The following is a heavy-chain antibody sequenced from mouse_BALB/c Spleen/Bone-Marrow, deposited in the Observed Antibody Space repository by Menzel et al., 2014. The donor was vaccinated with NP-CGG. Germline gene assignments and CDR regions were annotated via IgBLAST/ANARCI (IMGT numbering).Heavy chain of an antibody. J-gene: IGHJ2*01. CDR1: GYTFTSYW. Sequence: VQLQQSGTVLARPGASVKMSCKASGYTFTSYWMHWVKQRPGQGLGWIGTIYPGKSDTTYNQKFKGKAKLTAVTSTSTAYMELSSLTNEDSAVYYCTTLARNYFDYWGQGTTLTVSS. CDR2: IYPGKSDT. CDR3: TTLARNYFDY. V-gene: IGHV1-5*01. D-gene: IGHD3-1*01.